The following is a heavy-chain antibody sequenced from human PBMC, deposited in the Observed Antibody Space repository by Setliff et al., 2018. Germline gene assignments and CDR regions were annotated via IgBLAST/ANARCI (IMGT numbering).Heavy chain of an antibody. CDR3: AREFVEMATTLPGYYYGMDV. D-gene: IGHD5-12*01. CDR1: GGTFSSYA. J-gene: IGHJ6*02. Sequence: SVKVSCKASGGTFSSYAISWVRQAPGQGLEWMGGIIPILGIANYAQKFQGRVTITADESTSTAYMELSSPRSEDTAVYYCAREFVEMATTLPGYYYGMDVWGQGTTVTVSS. V-gene: IGHV1-69*10. CDR2: IIPILGIA.